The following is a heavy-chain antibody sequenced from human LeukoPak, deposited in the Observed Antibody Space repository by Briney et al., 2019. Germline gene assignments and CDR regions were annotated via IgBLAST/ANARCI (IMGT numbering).Heavy chain of an antibody. CDR3: AKENHENAFDI. CDR2: ISGST. V-gene: IGHV3-23*01. D-gene: IGHD1-14*01. CDR1: GFTFSSYA. J-gene: IGHJ3*02. Sequence: GGSLRRSCAASGFTFSSYAMNWVRQAPGKGLEWVSAISGSTYYADSVKGRFTISRDNSRNTLYFRMNSLRAEDTALYYCAKENHENAFDIWGQGTMVTVSS.